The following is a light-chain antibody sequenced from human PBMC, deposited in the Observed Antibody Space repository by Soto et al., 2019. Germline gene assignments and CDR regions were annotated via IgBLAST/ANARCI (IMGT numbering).Light chain of an antibody. CDR1: QSVRSN. V-gene: IGKV3-15*01. J-gene: IGKJ4*01. CDR2: GAT. CDR3: QQYVNWPPLT. Sequence: EIVLTQSPANLSVSPGERATLSCRASQSVRSNLAWYQQKPGQAPRLLIFGATTRATNISARSTGSGSGTELPLTISSLQSEDFAVYSCQQYVNWPPLTFGGGTKVEIK.